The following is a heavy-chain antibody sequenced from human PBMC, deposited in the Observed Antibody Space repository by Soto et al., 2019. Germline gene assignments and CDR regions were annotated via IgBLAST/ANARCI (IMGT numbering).Heavy chain of an antibody. CDR2: INIDNGNT. J-gene: IGHJ4*02. D-gene: IGHD1-26*01. V-gene: IGHV1-3*04. CDR3: ARTEVGMYRFDY. Sequence: ASVKVYCKASGYTFSTYAMHWVRQAPGQRLERMGWINIDNGNTKYSQKLQVRVTITRDTSASTAYMELSSLRSEDTAVYYCARTEVGMYRFDYWGQGTLVTVSS. CDR1: GYTFSTYA.